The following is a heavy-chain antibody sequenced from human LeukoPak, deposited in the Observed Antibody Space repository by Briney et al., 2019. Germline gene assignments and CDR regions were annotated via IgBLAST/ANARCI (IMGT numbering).Heavy chain of an antibody. CDR1: GFTFSSYA. D-gene: IGHD6-19*01. Sequence: PGGPLRLSCAASGFTFSSYAMSWVRQPPGKGLEWIGEINHSGSTNYNPSLKSRVTISVDTSKNQFSLKLSSVTAADTAVYYCARGRWLVSNWFDPWGQGTLVTVSS. CDR2: INHSGST. V-gene: IGHV4-34*01. CDR3: ARGRWLVSNWFDP. J-gene: IGHJ5*02.